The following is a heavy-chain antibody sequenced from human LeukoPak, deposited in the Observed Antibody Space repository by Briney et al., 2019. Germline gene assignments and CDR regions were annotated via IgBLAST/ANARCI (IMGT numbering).Heavy chain of an antibody. V-gene: IGHV4-39*01. D-gene: IGHD1-26*01. CDR3: ARGSWSPQGGFDY. CDR1: GGSISSSSYY. Sequence: SETLSLTCTVSGGSISSSSYYWGWIRQPPGKGLEWIGSIYYSGSTYYNPSLKSRVTISVDTSKNQFSLKLSSVTAADTAVYYCARGSWSPQGGFDYWGQGTLVTVSS. CDR2: IYYSGST. J-gene: IGHJ4*02.